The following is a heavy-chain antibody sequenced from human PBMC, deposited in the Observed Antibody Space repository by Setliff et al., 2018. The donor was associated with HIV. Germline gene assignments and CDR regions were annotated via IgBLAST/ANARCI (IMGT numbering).Heavy chain of an antibody. Sequence: LKISCKGSGYKFSNYWIGWVRQTPGKGLEWMGMIYPGDSDARYRPSFEGRVTMSADKSSSSAYLEWSSLTASDTAMYYCASLAGDHWGQGTQVTVSS. CDR3: ASLAGDH. D-gene: IGHD3-3*02. J-gene: IGHJ4*02. CDR2: IYPGDSDA. CDR1: GYKFSNYW. V-gene: IGHV5-51*01.